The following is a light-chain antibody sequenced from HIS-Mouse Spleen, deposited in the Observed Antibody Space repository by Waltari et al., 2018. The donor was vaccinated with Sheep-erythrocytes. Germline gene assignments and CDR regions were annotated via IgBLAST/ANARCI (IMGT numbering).Light chain of an antibody. J-gene: IGLJ3*02. Sequence: QSALTQPPSASGSPGQPVTISCTGTSSDVGGYNYVSWYHQHPGKAPKRMIYEVSKRPSGVPDRFSGSKSGNTASLTVSGLQAEDEADYYCSSYAGSNNWVFGGGTKLTVL. CDR1: SSDVGGYNY. CDR3: SSYAGSNNWV. CDR2: EVS. V-gene: IGLV2-8*01.